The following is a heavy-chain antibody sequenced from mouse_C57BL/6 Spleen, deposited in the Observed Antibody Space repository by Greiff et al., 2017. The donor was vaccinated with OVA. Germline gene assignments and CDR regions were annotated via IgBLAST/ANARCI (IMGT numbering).Heavy chain of an antibody. CDR3: TASYWYFDV. CDR1: GFTFSNYW. J-gene: IGHJ1*03. CDR2: IRLKSDNYAT. Sequence: EVHLVESGGGLVQPGGSMKLSCVASGFTFSNYWMNWVRQSPEKGLEWVAQIRLKSDNYATHYAESVKGRFTISRDDSKSSVYLQMNNLRAEDTGIYYCTASYWYFDVWGTGTTVTVSS. V-gene: IGHV6-3*01.